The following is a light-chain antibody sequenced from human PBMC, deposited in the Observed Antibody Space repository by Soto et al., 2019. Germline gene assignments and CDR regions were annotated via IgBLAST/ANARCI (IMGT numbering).Light chain of an antibody. Sequence: QAVVTQPPSASGTPGQRVTISCSGNTSNIGSNTVNWYQQLPGTAPKLLIYNNNQRPSGVPDRFSGSKSGTSASLAISGLQSEDEAVYYCAAWHDSLKEIFGGGTQLTVL. CDR3: AAWHDSLKEI. CDR2: NNN. J-gene: IGLJ2*01. V-gene: IGLV1-44*01. CDR1: TSNIGSNT.